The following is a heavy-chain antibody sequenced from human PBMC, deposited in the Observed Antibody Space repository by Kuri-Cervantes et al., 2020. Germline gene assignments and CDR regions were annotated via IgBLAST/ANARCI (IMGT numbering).Heavy chain of an antibody. CDR3: ASPLSRGYSSSWSAEYFQH. J-gene: IGHJ1*01. V-gene: IGHV3-23*01. D-gene: IGHD6-13*01. CDR2: ISGSGGST. Sequence: GESLKISCAASGFTFSSYAMSWVRQAPGKGLEWVSAISGSGGSTYYADSVKGRFTISRDNSKNTLYLQMNSLRAEDTAVYYCASPLSRGYSSSWSAEYFQHWGQGTLVTVSS. CDR1: GFTFSSYA.